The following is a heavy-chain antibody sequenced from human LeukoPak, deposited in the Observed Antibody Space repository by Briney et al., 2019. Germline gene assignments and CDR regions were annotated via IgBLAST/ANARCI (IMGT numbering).Heavy chain of an antibody. CDR2: ISSSSSYI. J-gene: IGHJ4*02. Sequence: GGSLRLSCAASGFTFSSYSMNWVRQAPGKGLEWVSSISSSSSYIYYADLVKGRFTISRDNAKNSLYLQMNSLRAEDMALYYCAKGRGLSYDYGVDYWGQGTLVTVSS. CDR3: AKGRGLSYDYGVDY. CDR1: GFTFSSYS. V-gene: IGHV3-21*04. D-gene: IGHD4-17*01.